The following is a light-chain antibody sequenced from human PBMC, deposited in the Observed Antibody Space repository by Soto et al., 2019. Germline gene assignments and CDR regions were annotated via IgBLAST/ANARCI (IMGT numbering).Light chain of an antibody. Sequence: QSALTQPASVSGSPGQSITISCTGTSSDVGGYNYVSWYQQYPGKAPKVMIYDVSSRPSAVSNRFSGSKSGNTASLTISGLQAEDEADYYCSSFTSSSTVVFGGGTQLTVL. CDR2: DVS. J-gene: IGLJ2*01. V-gene: IGLV2-14*01. CDR1: SSDVGGYNY. CDR3: SSFTSSSTVV.